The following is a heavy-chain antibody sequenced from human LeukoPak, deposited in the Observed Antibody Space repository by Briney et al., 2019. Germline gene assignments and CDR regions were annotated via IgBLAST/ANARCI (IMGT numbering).Heavy chain of an antibody. Sequence: PGGSLRLSCVASGFSFDDYAMHWVGQTRGKGLAWVSGISWDSDTLGYADSVKGRFIISRENAKSSLYLQMNSLRAEDTAVYYCAKDRGAVAGTVGYWGQGTLVTVSS. V-gene: IGHV3-9*01. CDR3: AKDRGAVAGTVGY. J-gene: IGHJ4*02. D-gene: IGHD6-19*01. CDR1: GFSFDDYA. CDR2: ISWDSDTL.